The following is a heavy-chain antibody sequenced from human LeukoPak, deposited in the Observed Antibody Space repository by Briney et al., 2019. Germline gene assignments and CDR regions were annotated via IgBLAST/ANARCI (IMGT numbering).Heavy chain of an antibody. J-gene: IGHJ4*02. Sequence: ASLKVSCKASGYTFTTYCIHWMRQAPGQGLEWMGIINPSGGSTNYAQKFRGRVTMTRDTSTSTVYMELSSLRSEDTAVYYCARGAYGGREAAYFDYWGQGTLVTVSS. CDR1: GYTFTTYC. CDR2: INPSGGST. D-gene: IGHD4-23*01. CDR3: ARGAYGGREAAYFDY. V-gene: IGHV1-46*01.